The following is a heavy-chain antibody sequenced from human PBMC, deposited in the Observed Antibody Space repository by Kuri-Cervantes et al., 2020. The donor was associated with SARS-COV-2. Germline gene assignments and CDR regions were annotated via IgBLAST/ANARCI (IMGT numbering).Heavy chain of an antibody. CDR3: ATGRITMIVVVLPYYFDY. J-gene: IGHJ4*02. V-gene: IGHV3-43*02. CDR1: GFTFDDYA. CDR2: ISGDGGST. D-gene: IGHD3-22*01. Sequence: GGSLRLSCAASGFTFDDYAMHWVRQAPGKGLEWVSLISGDGGSTYYADSVKGRFTISREDAKNSLYLQMNSLRAGDTAVYYCATGRITMIVVVLPYYFDYWGQGTLVTVSS.